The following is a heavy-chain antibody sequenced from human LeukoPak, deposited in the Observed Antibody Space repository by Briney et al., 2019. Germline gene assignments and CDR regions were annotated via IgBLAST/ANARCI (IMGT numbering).Heavy chain of an antibody. V-gene: IGHV3-64*05. CDR2: ISSNGGST. D-gene: IGHD3-10*01. CDR1: GFTFSNYV. Sequence: PGGSLRVSCSASGFTFSNYVIHWVRQAPGKGLEYVSAISSNGGSTNYADSVKGRFTISRDNSKNTVYIQMSSLRAEDTAVYYCVKDFARGGPFDCWGQGTRVPLSS. CDR3: VKDFARGGPFDC. J-gene: IGHJ4*02.